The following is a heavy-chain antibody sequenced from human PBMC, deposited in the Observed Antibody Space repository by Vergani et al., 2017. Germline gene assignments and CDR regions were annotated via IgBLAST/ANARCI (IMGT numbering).Heavy chain of an antibody. CDR2: IYYSGST. V-gene: IGHV4-59*01. J-gene: IGHJ4*02. Sequence: QVQLQESGPGLVKPSATLSLTCTVSGGPISSYYWSWIRQPPGKGLEWIGYIYYSGSTNYNPSLKSRVTISVDTSKNQFSLKLSSVTAADTAVYYCARARNGDYSGSYYAAYWGQGTLVTVSS. D-gene: IGHD1-26*01. CDR1: GGPISSYY. CDR3: ARARNGDYSGSYYAAY.